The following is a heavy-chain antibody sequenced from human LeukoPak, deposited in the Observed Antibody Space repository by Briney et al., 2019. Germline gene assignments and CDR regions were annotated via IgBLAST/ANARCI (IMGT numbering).Heavy chain of an antibody. CDR1: GYSISSGYY. CDR2: IYHSGST. CDR3: ARDGYSGSDAL. Sequence: SETLSVTCTVSGYSISSGYYWGWIRQPPGKGLEWIGSIYHSGSTKYNPSLKSRVTISVDTSQNQFSLKLSSVTAADTAVYYCARDGYSGSDALWGQGTLVTVSS. J-gene: IGHJ4*02. D-gene: IGHD5-12*01. V-gene: IGHV4-38-2*02.